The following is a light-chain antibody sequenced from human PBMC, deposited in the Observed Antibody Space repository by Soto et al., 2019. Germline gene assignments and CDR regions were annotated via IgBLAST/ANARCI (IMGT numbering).Light chain of an antibody. CDR3: QQYGNSRWT. J-gene: IGKJ1*01. Sequence: EIGLPQSPVTLSLSPGERATLSCRASRSVSSRYLAWYQQKPGQAPRLLISGASTRATGIPDRFSGSGSGTDFTLTISRLEPEDFAVYYCQQYGNSRWTFGQGTKVDIK. V-gene: IGKV3-20*01. CDR2: GAS. CDR1: RSVSSRY.